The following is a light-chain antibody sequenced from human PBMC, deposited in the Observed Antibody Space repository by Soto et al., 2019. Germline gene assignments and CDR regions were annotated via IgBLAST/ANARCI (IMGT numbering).Light chain of an antibody. CDR2: KAS. CDR1: QSISSW. Sequence: DIQMTQSPSTLSASVGDRVTITCRASQSISSWLAWYQQKPGKAPKLLMYKASSLESGVPSRFSGSGSGPEFTLTISCLQPTDLAPYYCQQYDSYPRTFGQGTKVEIK. V-gene: IGKV1-5*03. CDR3: QQYDSYPRT. J-gene: IGKJ1*01.